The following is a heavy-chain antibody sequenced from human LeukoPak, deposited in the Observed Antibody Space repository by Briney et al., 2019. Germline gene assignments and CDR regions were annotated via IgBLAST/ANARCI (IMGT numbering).Heavy chain of an antibody. CDR2: INSGGSGT. CDR3: ARVRGESPRWFDP. D-gene: IGHD3-10*01. Sequence: GGSLRPSCAASGFNFASQWMHWVRQTPGKGLVWVSRINSGGSGTNYADSVKGRSTISRDNAKNTLYLQMNSLRAEDTAVYYCARVRGESPRWFDPWGQGTLVTVSS. V-gene: IGHV3-74*01. CDR1: GFNFASQW. J-gene: IGHJ5*02.